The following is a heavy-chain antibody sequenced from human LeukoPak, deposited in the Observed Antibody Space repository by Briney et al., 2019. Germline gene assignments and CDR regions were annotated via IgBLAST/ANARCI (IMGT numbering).Heavy chain of an antibody. CDR1: GLTFSSYN. Sequence: GGSLRLSCAVSGLTFSSYNMNWVRQAPGKGLEWVAVISYDGHNEYYADSVKGRFTISRDNSKNTVYVQMNSLRAEDTAVYYCAKGVGYGGMDVWGQGTTVTVSS. V-gene: IGHV3-30*18. CDR3: AKGVGYGGMDV. CDR2: ISYDGHNE. J-gene: IGHJ6*02. D-gene: IGHD2-8*01.